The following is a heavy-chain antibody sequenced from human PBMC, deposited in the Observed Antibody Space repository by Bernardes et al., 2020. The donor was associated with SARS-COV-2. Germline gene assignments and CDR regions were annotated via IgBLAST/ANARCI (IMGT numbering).Heavy chain of an antibody. D-gene: IGHD3-10*01. Sequence: GGSLRLSCAASGFTFDDYAMHWVRQAPGKGLEWVSGISWNSGSIGYADSVKGRFTISRDNAKNSLYLQMNSLRAEDTALYYCAKDISGRTGRVYWGQGTLVTVSS. CDR1: GFTFDDYA. CDR2: ISWNSGSI. V-gene: IGHV3-9*01. J-gene: IGHJ4*02. CDR3: AKDISGRTGRVY.